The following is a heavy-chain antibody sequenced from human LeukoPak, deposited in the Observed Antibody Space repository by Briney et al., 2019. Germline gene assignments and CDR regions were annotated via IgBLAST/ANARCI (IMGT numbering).Heavy chain of an antibody. J-gene: IGHJ6*03. Sequence: GGSLRLSCAASGFTFSSYSMNWVRQAPGKGLEWVSSISSSSSYIYYTDSVKGRFTISRDNAKKSLYLQMNSLRAEDTALYYCAKDSYGDPALGYYYYMDVWGKGTTVTASS. CDR3: AKDSYGDPALGYYYYMDV. CDR2: ISSSSSYI. CDR1: GFTFSSYS. V-gene: IGHV3-21*04. D-gene: IGHD4-17*01.